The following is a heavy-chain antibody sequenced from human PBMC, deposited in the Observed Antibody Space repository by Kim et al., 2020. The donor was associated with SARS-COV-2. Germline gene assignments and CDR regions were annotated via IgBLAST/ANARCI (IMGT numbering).Heavy chain of an antibody. CDR1: GFTFSSYS. J-gene: IGHJ3*02. CDR2: ISSSSGTI. V-gene: IGHV3-48*02. D-gene: IGHD1-1*01. Sequence: GGSLRLSCVASGFTFSSYSMNWVRQAPGKGLEWVSYISSSSGTIYYADSVKGRFTISRDNANNSLYLQMNSLRDEDTAVYYCARRSTTAFDIWGQGTVVTVSS. CDR3: ARRSTTAFDI.